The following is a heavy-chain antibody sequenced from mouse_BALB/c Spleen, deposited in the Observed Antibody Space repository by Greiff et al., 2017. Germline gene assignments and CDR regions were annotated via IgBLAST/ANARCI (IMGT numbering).Heavy chain of an antibody. J-gene: IGHJ4*01. CDR1: GFTFSSFG. V-gene: IGHV5-17*02. Sequence: EVKLVESGGGLVQPGGSRKLSCAASGFTFSSFGMHWVRQAPEKGLEWVAYISSGSSTIYYADTVKGRFTISRDNPKNTLFLQMTSLRSEDAAMYYCARSARRYAMDYWGQGTSVTVSS. CDR3: ARSARRYAMDY. CDR2: ISSGSSTI.